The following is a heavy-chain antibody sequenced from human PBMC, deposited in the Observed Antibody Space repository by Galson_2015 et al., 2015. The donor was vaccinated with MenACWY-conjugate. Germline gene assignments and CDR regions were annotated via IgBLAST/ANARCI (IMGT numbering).Heavy chain of an antibody. J-gene: IGHJ4*02. CDR3: ARYLRFTDYFDY. CDR1: GFTFSSYD. CDR2: ISYDGSNK. D-gene: IGHD3-3*01. Sequence: LRLSCAASGFTFSSYDMHWVRQAPGKGLDWVAVISYDGSNKYYADSVKGRFTISRDKNTLYLEMISLRGEDTAVYYCARYLRFTDYFDYWGQGTLVTVS. V-gene: IGHV3-30*04.